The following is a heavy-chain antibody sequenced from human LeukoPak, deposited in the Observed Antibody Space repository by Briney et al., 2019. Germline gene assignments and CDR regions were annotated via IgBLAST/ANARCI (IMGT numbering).Heavy chain of an antibody. J-gene: IGHJ6*02. Sequence: SETLSLTCTVSGGSISSYYWSWIRQPPGKGLEWIGYIYYSGSTNYNPSLKSRVTISVDTSKNQFSLKLSSVTAADTAVYYCARTGTGCYYYGMDVWGQGTTVTVS. CDR2: IYYSGST. V-gene: IGHV4-59*01. CDR1: GGSISSYY. D-gene: IGHD3-10*01. CDR3: ARTGTGCYYYGMDV.